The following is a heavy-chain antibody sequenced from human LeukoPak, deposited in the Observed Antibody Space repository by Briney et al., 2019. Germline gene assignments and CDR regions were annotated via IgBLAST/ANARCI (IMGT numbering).Heavy chain of an antibody. Sequence: GGSLRLSCAASGCTFSSYAMHWVRQAPGKGLEWVAVISYDGSNKYYADSVKGRFTISRDNSKNTLYLQMNSLRAEDTAVYYCARHRDDRSYYDFWSGYYTGGFVDYWGQGTLVTVSS. CDR3: ARHRDDRSYYDFWSGYYTGGFVDY. CDR1: GCTFSSYA. V-gene: IGHV3-30-3*01. D-gene: IGHD3-3*01. CDR2: ISYDGSNK. J-gene: IGHJ4*02.